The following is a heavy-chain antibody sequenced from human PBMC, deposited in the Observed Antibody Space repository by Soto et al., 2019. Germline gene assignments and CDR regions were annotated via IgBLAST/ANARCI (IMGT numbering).Heavy chain of an antibody. CDR3: ATYSSSWIGMADY. V-gene: IGHV4-31*03. CDR1: GGSISSGGYY. D-gene: IGHD6-13*01. J-gene: IGHJ4*02. Sequence: SETLSLTCTVSGGSISSGGYYWSWIRQHPGKGLEWIGYIYYSGSTYYNPSLKSRVTISVDTSKNQFSLKLSSVTAADTAVYYCATYSSSWIGMADYWGQGTLVTVSS. CDR2: IYYSGST.